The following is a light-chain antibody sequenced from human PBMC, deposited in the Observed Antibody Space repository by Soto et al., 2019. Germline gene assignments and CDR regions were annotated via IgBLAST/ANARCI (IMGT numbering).Light chain of an antibody. CDR1: SGHSSYA. Sequence: QSVLTQSPSASASLGASVKLTCTLSSGHSSYAIAWHQQQPEKGPRYLMKLNSDGSHTKGDGIPDRFSGSSSGAERYLTISSLRSEDEADYYCQTWGTGFWVFGGGTKLTVL. CDR2: LNSDGSH. CDR3: QTWGTGFWV. V-gene: IGLV4-69*01. J-gene: IGLJ3*02.